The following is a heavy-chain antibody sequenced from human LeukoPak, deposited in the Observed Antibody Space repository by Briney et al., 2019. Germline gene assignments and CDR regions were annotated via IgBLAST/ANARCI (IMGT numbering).Heavy chain of an antibody. CDR2: INPSGGST. CDR1: GYTFTSYY. D-gene: IGHD1-26*01. J-gene: IGHJ6*03. CDR3: ARVVGATDYYYYYMDV. V-gene: IGHV1-46*01. Sequence: ASVKVSCKASGYTFTSYYMHWVRQAPGQGLEWMGIINPSGGSTSYAQKFQGRVTMTRDMSTSTVYMELSSLRSEDTAVYYCARVVGATDYYYYYMDVWGKGTTVTVSS.